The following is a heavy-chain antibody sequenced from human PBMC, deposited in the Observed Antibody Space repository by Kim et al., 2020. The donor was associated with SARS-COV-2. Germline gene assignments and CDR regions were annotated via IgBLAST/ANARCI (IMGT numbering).Heavy chain of an antibody. CDR3: AREGAARRPYYYYYGMDV. D-gene: IGHD6-6*01. CDR1: GGSISSYY. Sequence: SETLSLTCTVSGGSISSYYWSWIRQPAGKGLEWIGRIYTSGSTNYNPSLKSRVTMSVDTSKNQFSLKLSSVTAADTAVYYCAREGAARRPYYYYYGMDVWGQGTTVTVSS. CDR2: IYTSGST. V-gene: IGHV4-4*07. J-gene: IGHJ6*02.